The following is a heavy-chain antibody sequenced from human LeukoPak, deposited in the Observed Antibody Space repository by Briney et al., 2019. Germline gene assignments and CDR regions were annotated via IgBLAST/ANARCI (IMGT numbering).Heavy chain of an antibody. CDR1: GFTFGSYG. CDR2: ISFDGRNK. V-gene: IGHV3-30*18. CDR3: VKDGHSVTIFDY. J-gene: IGHJ4*02. D-gene: IGHD4-17*01. Sequence: PGGSLRLSCAASGFTFGSYGMHWVRQAPGKGLEWVAVISFDGRNKYFGDSVKGRFSISRDNSKNTLSLQMNSLRPEDTAVYYCVKDGHSVTIFDYWSRGTLVTVSS.